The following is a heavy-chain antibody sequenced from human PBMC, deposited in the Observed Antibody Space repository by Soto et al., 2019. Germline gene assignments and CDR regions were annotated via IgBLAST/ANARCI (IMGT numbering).Heavy chain of an antibody. CDR1: GFTFSNYP. Sequence: QMQLVQSGGGVVQPGRSLRLSCAASGFTFSNYPMHWVRQAPGKGLEWVAVISFDGSKKFYADSVKGRFTISKDNSQNTLYLQMNDLRHEDTAVYYCARLPGPLVSVLYIYPLDARESPSDGDRWGQGTTVTVSS. J-gene: IGHJ6*02. D-gene: IGHD2-21*02. CDR2: ISFDGSKK. CDR3: ARLPGPLVSVLYIYPLDARESPSDGDR. V-gene: IGHV3-30*04.